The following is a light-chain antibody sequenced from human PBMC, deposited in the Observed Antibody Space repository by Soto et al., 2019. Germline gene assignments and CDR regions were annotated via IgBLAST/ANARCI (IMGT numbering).Light chain of an antibody. Sequence: QSVLTQPASVSGSPGQSITISCTGTSSEVGGYNHVAWYQQHPGKAPKLMIYEVSKRPSGVSNRFSGSKSGNTASLNISGLQAEDEADYYCLSYTGSSTSYVFGTGTKVTVL. CDR3: LSYTGSSTSYV. CDR2: EVS. J-gene: IGLJ1*01. CDR1: SSEVGGYNH. V-gene: IGLV2-14*01.